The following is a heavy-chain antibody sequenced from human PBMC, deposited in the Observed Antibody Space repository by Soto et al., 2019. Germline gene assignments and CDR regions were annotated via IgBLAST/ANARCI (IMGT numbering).Heavy chain of an antibody. CDR2: IYYSGST. CDR1: GGSISSYY. V-gene: IGHV4-59*01. D-gene: IGHD6-13*01. J-gene: IGHJ4*02. CDR3: AGGAAAGLDFDY. Sequence: PSETLSLTCTVSGGSISSYYWSWIRQPPGKGLEWIGYIYYSGSTNYNPSLKSRVTISVDTSKNQFSLKLSSVTAADTAVYYCAGGAAAGLDFDYWGQGTLVTVS.